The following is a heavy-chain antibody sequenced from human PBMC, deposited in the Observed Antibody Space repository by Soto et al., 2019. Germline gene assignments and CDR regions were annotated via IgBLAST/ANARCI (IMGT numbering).Heavy chain of an antibody. CDR1: GFTLSSQV. CDR3: VNRGWYGSSSPSDR. Sequence: QEQLVESGGDVVQPGGSLRLSCAASGFTLSSQVMHWVRHAPGKGLEWVAVLSYDGIAQYYADSVKGRFTISRDNSKNTPYLQMNSLRVEDTALYYCVNRGWYGSSSPSDRWGQGTLVNVSS. V-gene: IGHV3-30*18. J-gene: IGHJ5*02. CDR2: LSYDGIAQ. D-gene: IGHD6-6*01.